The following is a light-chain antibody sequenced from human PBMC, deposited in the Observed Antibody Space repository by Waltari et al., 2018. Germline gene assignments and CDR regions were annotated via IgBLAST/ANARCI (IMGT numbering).Light chain of an antibody. V-gene: IGKV3-20*01. Sequence: EIVLTQSPGTLSLSPGERANLSCRASQSISRTLVWYQKKPGQAPSLLIYAASTRATGIPDRFSGSGSGTDFSLTISRLEPEDFAVYYCQHYLRLPVTFGQGTKVEIK. CDR3: QHYLRLPVT. CDR2: AAS. CDR1: QSISRT. J-gene: IGKJ1*01.